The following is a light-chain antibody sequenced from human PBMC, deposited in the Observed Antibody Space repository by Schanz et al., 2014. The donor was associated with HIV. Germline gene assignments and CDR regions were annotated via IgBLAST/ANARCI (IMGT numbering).Light chain of an antibody. CDR2: DVN. V-gene: IGLV2-14*03. CDR3: QSYDSSLSGSFV. CDR1: SSDIGDDNY. Sequence: QSVLTQPASVSGSPGQSITLSCAGSSSDIGDDNYVSWYQQHAGAAPKLIIYDVNERPSGVSHRFSASKSGNTAFLTISGLQAEDEADYYCQSYDSSLSGSFVFGPGTKLTVL. J-gene: IGLJ1*01.